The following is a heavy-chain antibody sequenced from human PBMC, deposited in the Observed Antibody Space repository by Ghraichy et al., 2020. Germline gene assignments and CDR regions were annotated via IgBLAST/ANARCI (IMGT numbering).Heavy chain of an antibody. D-gene: IGHD4-17*01. CDR1: GGSFSGYY. CDR2: INHSGST. Sequence: SETLSLTCAVYGGSFSGYYLSWIRQPPGKGLEWIGEINHSGSTNYNPSLKSRVTISVDTSKNQFSLKLSSVTAADTAVYYCARMTTVTTDDAFDIWGQGTMVTVSS. V-gene: IGHV4-34*01. CDR3: ARMTTVTTDDAFDI. J-gene: IGHJ3*02.